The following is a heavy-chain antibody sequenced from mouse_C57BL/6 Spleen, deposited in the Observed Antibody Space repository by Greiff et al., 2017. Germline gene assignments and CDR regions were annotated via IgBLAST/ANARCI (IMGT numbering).Heavy chain of an antibody. V-gene: IGHV5-16*01. CDR2: INYDGSST. CDR1: GFTFSDYY. CDR3: ARVIYSYWYFDV. J-gene: IGHJ1*03. Sequence: EVQLVESEGGLVQPGSSMKLSCTASGFTFSDYYMAWVRQVPEKGLEWVANINYDGSSTYYLDSLKSRFIISRDNAKNILYLQMSSLKSEDTATYYCARVIYSYWYFDVWGTGTTVTVSS. D-gene: IGHD2-1*01.